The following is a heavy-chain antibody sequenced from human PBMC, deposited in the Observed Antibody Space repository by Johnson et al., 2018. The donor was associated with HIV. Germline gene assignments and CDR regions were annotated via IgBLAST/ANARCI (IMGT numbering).Heavy chain of an antibody. V-gene: IGHV3-7*01. CDR2: IKQDGSET. Sequence: VQLVESGGGLVQPGGSLRVSCVASGFSFSSYWLSWVRQAPGKGLAWVANIKQDGSETYYVDSVKGRFTISRDNAKNSLYLQMNSLRAEDTAVYYCARDVGIAENLDAFDIWGQGTMVTVSS. J-gene: IGHJ3*02. D-gene: IGHD6-13*01. CDR3: ARDVGIAENLDAFDI. CDR1: GFSFSSYW.